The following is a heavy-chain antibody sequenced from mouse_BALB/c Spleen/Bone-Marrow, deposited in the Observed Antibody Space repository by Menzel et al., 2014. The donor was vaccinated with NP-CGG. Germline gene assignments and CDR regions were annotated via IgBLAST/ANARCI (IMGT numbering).Heavy chain of an antibody. CDR2: IDPSDSYT. CDR1: GYTFTSYW. Sequence: QVQLQQPGAELVEPGASVKLSCKASGYTFTSYWMHWVKQRPGQGLEWIGEIDPSDSYTNYNQKFKGKATLTVDKSSSTAYMQLSSLTSEDSAVYFCARWLLRYYAMDDWGQGTSVTVSS. J-gene: IGHJ4*01. V-gene: IGHV1-69*02. CDR3: ARWLLRYYAMDD. D-gene: IGHD2-3*01.